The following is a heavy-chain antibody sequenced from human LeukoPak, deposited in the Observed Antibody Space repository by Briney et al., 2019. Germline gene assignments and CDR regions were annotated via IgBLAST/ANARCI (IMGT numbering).Heavy chain of an antibody. J-gene: IGHJ4*02. CDR1: GYTFTGYY. V-gene: IGHV1-2*02. D-gene: IGHD3-10*01. CDR3: ARASRYYASGSLPFDY. CDR2: INPNSGGT. Sequence: GASVKVSCKASGYTFTGYYMHWVRQAPGQGLEWMGWINPNSGGTNYAQKFQGRVTMTRDTSISTAYMELSRLTSDDTAVYYCARASRYYASGSLPFDYWGQGTPVTVSS.